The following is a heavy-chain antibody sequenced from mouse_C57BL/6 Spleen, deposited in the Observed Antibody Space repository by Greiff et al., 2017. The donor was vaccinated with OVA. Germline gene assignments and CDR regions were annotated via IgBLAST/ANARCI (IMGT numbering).Heavy chain of an antibody. D-gene: IGHD2-2*01. CDR2: IYPGDGDT. V-gene: IGHV1-82*01. CDR1: GYAFSSSW. Sequence: QVQLQQSGPELVKPGASVKISCKASGYAFSSSWMNWVKQRPGKGLEWIGRIYPGDGDTNYNGKFKGKATLTADKSSSTAYMQLSSLTSEDSAVSFFARSDGYDASYWYFDVWGTGTTVTVSS. J-gene: IGHJ1*03. CDR3: ARSDGYDASYWYFDV.